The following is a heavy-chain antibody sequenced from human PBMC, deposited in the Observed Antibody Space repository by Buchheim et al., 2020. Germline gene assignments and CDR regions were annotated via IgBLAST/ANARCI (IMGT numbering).Heavy chain of an antibody. Sequence: QVQLVESGGGVVQPGRSLRLSCAASGFTFSSYAMHWVRQAPGKGLEWVAVISYDGSNKYYAASVKGRFTISRDNSKNTLYLQMNSLRAEDTAVYYCATNAFGVDTDYWGQGTL. D-gene: IGHD3-3*01. CDR3: ATNAFGVDTDY. CDR2: ISYDGSNK. V-gene: IGHV3-30*04. J-gene: IGHJ4*02. CDR1: GFTFSSYA.